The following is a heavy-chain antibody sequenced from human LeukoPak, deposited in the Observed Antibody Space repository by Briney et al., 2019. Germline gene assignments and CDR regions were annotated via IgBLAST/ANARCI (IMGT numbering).Heavy chain of an antibody. Sequence: GASVKVSCKASGYTFTSYYMHWVRQAPGQGLEWMGIINPSGGSTSYAQKFQGRVTMTRDTSTSTVYMELSSLRSEDTAVYYCAIDALGDYFDYWGQGTLVTVSS. J-gene: IGHJ4*02. V-gene: IGHV1-46*01. CDR3: AIDALGDYFDY. CDR1: GYTFTSYY. CDR2: INPSGGST. D-gene: IGHD3-16*01.